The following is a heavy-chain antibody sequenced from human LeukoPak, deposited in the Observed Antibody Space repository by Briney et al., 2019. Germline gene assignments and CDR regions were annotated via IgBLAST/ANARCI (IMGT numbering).Heavy chain of an antibody. D-gene: IGHD3-9*01. CDR2: INHSGST. V-gene: IGHV4-34*01. CDR1: GGSFSGYY. CDR3: ARGLSYDILTGYFYYYYYIDV. J-gene: IGHJ6*03. Sequence: WETLSLTCAVYGGSFSGYYWSWIRQPPGKGLEWIGEINHSGSTNYNPSLKSRVTISVDTSKNQFSLKLSSVTAADTAVYYCARGLSYDILTGYFYYYYYIDVWGKGTTVTVSS.